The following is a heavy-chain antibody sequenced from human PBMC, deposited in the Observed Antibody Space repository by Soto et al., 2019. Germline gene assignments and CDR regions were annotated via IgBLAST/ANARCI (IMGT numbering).Heavy chain of an antibody. D-gene: IGHD1-1*01. CDR3: TADPPNEENDAFDI. CDR2: IHPSCGGT. V-gene: IGHV1-46*03. J-gene: IGHJ3*02. Sequence: QVQLVQSGAEVKKPGASVKVSCTASGYSSTTYLIHWVRQAPRQGLELMGVIHPSCGGTNYAQKFQGRVIMTKDTSTNTVSIELRSLRSDDTAVYYCTADPPNEENDAFDIWGQGTMVTVSS. CDR1: GYSSTTYL.